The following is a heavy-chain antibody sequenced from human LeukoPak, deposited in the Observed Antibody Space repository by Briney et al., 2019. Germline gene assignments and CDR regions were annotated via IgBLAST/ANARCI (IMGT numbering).Heavy chain of an antibody. CDR1: GFTFSSYG. CDR2: IRSDGSNI. CDR3: AKFHITGTTPSYFDY. J-gene: IGHJ4*02. D-gene: IGHD1-7*01. V-gene: IGHV3-30*02. Sequence: GGSLRLSCAASGFTFSSYGMHWVRQAPGKGLEWVAIIRSDGSNIYYADSVKGRFTISRDNSQNTLYLQMNSLKTEDTAVYYCAKFHITGTTPSYFDYWGQGTLVTVSS.